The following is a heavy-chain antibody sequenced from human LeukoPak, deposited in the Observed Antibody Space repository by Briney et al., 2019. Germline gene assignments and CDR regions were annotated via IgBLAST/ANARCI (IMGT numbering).Heavy chain of an antibody. CDR2: ISNSGSTI. CDR3: ARGGQTYYDILTGYYMVGGYFDY. Sequence: PGGSLRLSCAASGFTFSDYYMSWIRQAPGKGLEWVSYISNSGSTIYYADSVKGRFTISMDNAKNSLYLQMNSQRAEDTGVYDCARGGQTYYDILTGYYMVGGYFDYWGQGTLVTVFS. D-gene: IGHD3-9*01. J-gene: IGHJ4*02. V-gene: IGHV3-11*01. CDR1: GFTFSDYY.